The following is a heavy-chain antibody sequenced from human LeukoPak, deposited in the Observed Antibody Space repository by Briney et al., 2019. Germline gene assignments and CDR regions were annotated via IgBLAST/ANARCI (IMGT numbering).Heavy chain of an antibody. D-gene: IGHD3-10*01. V-gene: IGHV3-15*01. CDR1: GFTFTSAW. CDR2: IKSKTDGGTT. CDR3: TTTPYGSGTHFDY. J-gene: IGHJ4*02. Sequence: PGGSLRLSCAASGASGFTFTSAWMTWVRQAPGKGLEWVGHIKSKTDGGTTDYAAPVKGGFTISTDDSKNTLYLQMTSLKTEDTAVYYCTTTPYGSGTHFDYWGQGTLVTVSS.